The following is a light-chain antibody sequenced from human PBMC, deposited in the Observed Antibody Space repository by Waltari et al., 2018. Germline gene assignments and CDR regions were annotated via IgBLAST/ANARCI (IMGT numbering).Light chain of an antibody. J-gene: IGKJ2*01. Sequence: DIQITQSPSSLSASVGDRVTIICRASQNINNYLNWYQQIPGKAPKVLIYAASSLESGVPSRFSGIESGTDFTLTITSLQPEDSATYYCQQTYSIPYTFGQGTKLEIK. CDR3: QQTYSIPYT. V-gene: IGKV1-39*01. CDR1: QNINNY. CDR2: AAS.